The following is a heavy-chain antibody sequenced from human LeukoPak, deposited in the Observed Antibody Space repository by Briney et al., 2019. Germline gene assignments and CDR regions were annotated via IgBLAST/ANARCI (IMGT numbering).Heavy chain of an antibody. V-gene: IGHV3-53*01. J-gene: IGHJ6*03. CDR2: IYSGGST. D-gene: IGHD5-18*01. CDR3: ARDFQGYSYGYYYYYMDV. CDR1: GFTVGSNY. Sequence: PGGSLRLSCAASGFTVGSNYMSWVRQAPGKGLEWVSVIYSGGSTYYADSVKGRFTISRDNSKNTLYLQMNSLRAEDTAVYYCARDFQGYSYGYYYYYMDVWGKGTTVTISS.